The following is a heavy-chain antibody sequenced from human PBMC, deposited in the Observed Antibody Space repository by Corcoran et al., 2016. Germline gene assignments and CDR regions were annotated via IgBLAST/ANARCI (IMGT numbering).Heavy chain of an antibody. J-gene: IGHJ5*02. CDR1: GGSISSYY. Sequence: QVQLQESGPGLVKPSETLSLTCTVSGGSISSYYWSWIRQPPGKGLEWIGYIYYSGSTNYNPSLKSRVTISVDTSKNQFSLKLSSVTAADTAVYYCARSVLRYFDWLLEWFDPWGQGTLVTVSS. CDR2: IYYSGST. CDR3: ARSVLRYFDWLLEWFDP. D-gene: IGHD3-9*01. V-gene: IGHV4-59*01.